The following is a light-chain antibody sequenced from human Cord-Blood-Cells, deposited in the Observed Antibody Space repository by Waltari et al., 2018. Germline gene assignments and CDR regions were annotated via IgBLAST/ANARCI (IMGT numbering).Light chain of an antibody. Sequence: QSALTQPASVSGSPGQSITISSTVTSSDVGGYNYVSCYQQHQGKAPKLMIYDVSNRHSACSNLLSASKSGNTASLTISGRQAEDEADYYCSSYTSSSTYVFGTGTKVTVL. CDR1: SSDVGGYNY. CDR2: DVS. V-gene: IGLV2-14*01. CDR3: SSYTSSSTYV. J-gene: IGLJ1*01.